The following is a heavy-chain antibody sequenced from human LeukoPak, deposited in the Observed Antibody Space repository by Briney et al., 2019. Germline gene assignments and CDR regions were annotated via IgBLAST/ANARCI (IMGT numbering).Heavy chain of an antibody. J-gene: IGHJ3*02. V-gene: IGHV3-53*01. CDR1: GLTVSSSY. CDR3: ARGQQLDAFDI. CDR2: IYNDGST. D-gene: IGHD6-13*01. Sequence: GGSLRLSCAASGLTVSSSYMSWVRQAPGKGLEWVSIIYNDGSTYYADSVKGRFTISRDNSKNTLYLQMNSLRAEDTAVYYCARGQQLDAFDIWGQGTMVTVSS.